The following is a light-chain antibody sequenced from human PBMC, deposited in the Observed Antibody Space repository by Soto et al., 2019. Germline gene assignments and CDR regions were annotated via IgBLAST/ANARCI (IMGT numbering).Light chain of an antibody. V-gene: IGLV2-8*01. CDR2: EVT. CDR3: SSYAGSNTFI. J-gene: IGLJ2*01. Sequence: QSVLTQPPSASGSPGQSVTISCTGTSSDVGGYNYVSWYQQYPGKAPKLMIYEVTKGPSGVPDRFSGSKSGNTASLTVSGLQAEDEGDYYCSSYAGSNTFIFGGGTKVTVL. CDR1: SSDVGGYNY.